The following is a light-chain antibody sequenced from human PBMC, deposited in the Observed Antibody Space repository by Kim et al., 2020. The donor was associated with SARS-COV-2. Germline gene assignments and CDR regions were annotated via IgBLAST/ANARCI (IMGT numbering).Light chain of an antibody. Sequence: QPVLTQPSSLPASPGASASLTCTLRSGINVGTYRIYWYQQKPGSPPQYLLRYKSDSDKQQGSGVPSRFSGSKAASANAGILLISGLQSEDEADYYCMVWDSSAWGFGGGTQLAVL. J-gene: IGLJ3*02. CDR2: YKSDSDK. CDR3: MVWDSSAWG. V-gene: IGLV5-45*03. CDR1: SGINVGTYR.